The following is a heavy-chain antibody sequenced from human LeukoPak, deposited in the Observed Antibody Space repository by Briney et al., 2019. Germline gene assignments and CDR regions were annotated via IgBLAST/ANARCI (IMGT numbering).Heavy chain of an antibody. V-gene: IGHV3-30*01. Sequence: DGSNEYYADSVKGRLTISRDNSKNTLYLQMNSLRAEDTAVYYCARDQSQYQLPRAYKDVWGKGTTVTVSS. CDR3: ARDQSQYQLPRAYKDV. J-gene: IGHJ6*03. D-gene: IGHD2-2*01. CDR2: DGSNE.